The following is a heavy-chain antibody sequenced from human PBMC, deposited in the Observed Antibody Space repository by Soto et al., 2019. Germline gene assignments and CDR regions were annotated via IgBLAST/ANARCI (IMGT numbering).Heavy chain of an antibody. CDR3: ARVGVGAGWALYYFDY. D-gene: IGHD1-26*01. CDR1: GYTFTGYY. V-gene: IGHV1-2*04. CDR2: INPNSGGT. Sequence: QVQLVQFGAEVKKPWASVKVSCKASGYTFTGYYMHWVRQAPGQGLEWMGWINPNSGGTNYAQKFQGWVTMMRDTSISTAYMELSRLRSDDTAVYYCARVGVGAGWALYYFDYWGQCTLVTVSS. J-gene: IGHJ4*02.